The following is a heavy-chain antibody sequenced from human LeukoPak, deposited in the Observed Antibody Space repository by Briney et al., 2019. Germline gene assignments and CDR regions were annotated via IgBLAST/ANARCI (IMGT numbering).Heavy chain of an antibody. CDR1: GGSISSYY. CDR3: ARTYSSPRGMDV. J-gene: IGHJ6*02. Sequence: SETLSLTCTVSGGSISSYYWSWIRQPPGKGLEWIGYIYYSGSTNYNPSLKSRVTISVDTSKNQFSLKLSSVTAADTAVYYCARTYSSPRGMDVWGQGTTVIVSS. V-gene: IGHV4-59*01. D-gene: IGHD6-13*01. CDR2: IYYSGST.